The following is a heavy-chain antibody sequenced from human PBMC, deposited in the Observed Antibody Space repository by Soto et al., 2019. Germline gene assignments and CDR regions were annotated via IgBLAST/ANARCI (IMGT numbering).Heavy chain of an antibody. CDR2: ISDSADSA. Sequence: EVQLLESGGGLVQPGGSLRLSCAASGFTCRIYAMSWVRQVPGKGLGWVATISDSADSAYYADSVKGRFTISRENSKNTLYLQMNSMSAEDTAVYYCARRYGGKIGNALDLWGQGTTVTVSS. CDR1: GFTCRIYA. D-gene: IGHD2-15*01. V-gene: IGHV3-23*01. J-gene: IGHJ3*01. CDR3: ARRYGGKIGNALDL.